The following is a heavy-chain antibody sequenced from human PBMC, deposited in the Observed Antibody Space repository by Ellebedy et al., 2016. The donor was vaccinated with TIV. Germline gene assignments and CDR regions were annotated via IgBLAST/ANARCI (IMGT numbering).Heavy chain of an antibody. CDR3: ARGGRDQWLIDY. J-gene: IGHJ4*02. V-gene: IGHV3-74*01. CDR2: INSDGSST. CDR1: GFTFSSHW. Sequence: PGGSLRLSCAASGFTFSSHWMHWVRQAPGRGLVWVSRINSDGSSTSYADSVKGRFTISRDNAKNTLYLQMNSLRAEDTAVYYCARGGRDQWLIDYWGQGTLVTVSS. D-gene: IGHD6-19*01.